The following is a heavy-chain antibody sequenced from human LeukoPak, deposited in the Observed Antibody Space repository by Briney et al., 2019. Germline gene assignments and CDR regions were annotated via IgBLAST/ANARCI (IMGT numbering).Heavy chain of an antibody. V-gene: IGHV3-33*01. D-gene: IGHD1-1*01. Sequence: GGSLRLSCAASGFTFRSHGMHWVRQAPGKGLEWVAVIWYDGSNKYYADSVKGRFTISRDNSKKMLYLQMNSLRAEDTAVYYCVRDQGNDYFDYWGQGILVTVSS. CDR2: IWYDGSNK. J-gene: IGHJ4*02. CDR3: VRDQGNDYFDY. CDR1: GFTFRSHG.